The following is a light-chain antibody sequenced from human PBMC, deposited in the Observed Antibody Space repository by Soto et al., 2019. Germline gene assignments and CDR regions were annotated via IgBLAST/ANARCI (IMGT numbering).Light chain of an antibody. CDR1: QSINIY. CDR3: QQSYSRPYT. CDR2: AAS. V-gene: IGKV1-39*01. J-gene: IGKJ2*01. Sequence: IQLTQSPTSLSASVGDRVTLTCRASQSINIYLNWYQQKPGKAPTLLIYAASSLQSGVPSRFSGGGSQTDVTLTISSLQTEDFATYCGQQSYSRPYTFGQGTKREI.